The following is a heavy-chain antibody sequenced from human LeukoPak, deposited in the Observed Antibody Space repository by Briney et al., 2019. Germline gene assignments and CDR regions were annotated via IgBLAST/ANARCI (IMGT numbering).Heavy chain of an antibody. CDR1: GFTFSSYA. CDR3: AKAIGRAAGKYFDY. CDR2: VSGSGDST. D-gene: IGHD6-13*01. V-gene: IGHV3-23*01. J-gene: IGHJ4*02. Sequence: GGSLRLSCAASGFTFSSYAMYWVRQAPGKGLEWVSGVSGSGDSTYYADSVKGRFTISRDNSKNTLYLQMNSLRAEDTAVYYCAKAIGRAAGKYFDYWGQGTLVTVSS.